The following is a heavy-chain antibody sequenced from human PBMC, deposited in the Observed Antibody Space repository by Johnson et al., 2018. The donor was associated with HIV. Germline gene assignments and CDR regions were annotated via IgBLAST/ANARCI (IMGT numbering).Heavy chain of an antibody. Sequence: VQLVESGGDLVKAGGSLRLSCAASGFTFSSYWMSWVRQAPGKGLEWVANIKQDGSEKYYVDSVKGRFTISRDNAKNSLYLQMNSLRAEDTAVYYCARLIVGAPGAFDIWGQGTMVTVSS. CDR2: IKQDGSEK. D-gene: IGHD1-26*01. V-gene: IGHV3-7*05. J-gene: IGHJ3*02. CDR3: ARLIVGAPGAFDI. CDR1: GFTFSSYW.